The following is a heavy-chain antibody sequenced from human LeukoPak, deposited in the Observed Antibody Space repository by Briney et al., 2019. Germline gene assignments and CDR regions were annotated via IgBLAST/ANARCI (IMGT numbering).Heavy chain of an antibody. V-gene: IGHV3-13*01. CDR2: IGTAGDT. D-gene: IGHD6-13*01. CDR3: ARVGAAAAFDY. Sequence: GRSLRLSCAASGFTFSSYDMHWVRQATGKGLEWVSAIGTAGDTYYPGSVKGRFTISRENAKNSLYLQMNSLRAGDTAVYYCARVGAAAAFDYWGQGTLVTVSS. CDR1: GFTFSSYD. J-gene: IGHJ4*02.